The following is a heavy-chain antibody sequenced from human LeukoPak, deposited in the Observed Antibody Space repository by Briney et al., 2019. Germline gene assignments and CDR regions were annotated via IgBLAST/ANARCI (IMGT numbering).Heavy chain of an antibody. CDR3: ARGSWELGQTYYSYGMDV. V-gene: IGHV3-48*04. CDR2: ISSSSSTI. CDR1: GFTFSSYS. D-gene: IGHD1-26*01. Sequence: GGSLRLSCAASGFTFSSYSMNWVRQAPGKGLEWVSYISSSSSTIYYADSVKGRFTISRDNAENSLYLQMNSLRAEDTAVYYCARGSWELGQTYYSYGMDVWGQGTTVIVSS. J-gene: IGHJ6*02.